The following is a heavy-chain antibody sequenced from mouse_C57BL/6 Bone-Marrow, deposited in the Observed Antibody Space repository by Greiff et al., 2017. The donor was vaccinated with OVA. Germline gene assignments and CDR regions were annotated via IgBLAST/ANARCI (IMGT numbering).Heavy chain of an antibody. CDR2: ISNGGGST. Sequence: EVMMVESGGGLVQPGGSLKPSCAAYGFTFSDYYMYWVRPTPEKRLEWVAYISNGGGSTYYPDTVKGRFTISRDNAKNTLYLQMSRLKSEDTAMYYCARDYYGSRGYAMDYWGQGTSVTVSS. CDR1: GFTFSDYY. D-gene: IGHD1-1*01. V-gene: IGHV5-12*01. CDR3: ARDYYGSRGYAMDY. J-gene: IGHJ4*01.